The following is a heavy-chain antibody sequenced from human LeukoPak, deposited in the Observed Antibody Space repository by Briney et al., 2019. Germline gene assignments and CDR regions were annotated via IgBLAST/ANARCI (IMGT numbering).Heavy chain of an antibody. J-gene: IGHJ4*02. CDR2: IYSGGGT. D-gene: IGHD3-3*01. V-gene: IGHV3-66*01. Sequence: GGSLRLSCAASGFTVSSNYMGWVRQAPGKGLEWVSVIYSGGGTNYADSVKGRFTISRDKSKNTLYLQMNSLRAEDTAVYYCARDRNTDFWSGYYTNYCDYWGQGTLVTVSS. CDR3: ARDRNTDFWSGYYTNYCDY. CDR1: GFTVSSNY.